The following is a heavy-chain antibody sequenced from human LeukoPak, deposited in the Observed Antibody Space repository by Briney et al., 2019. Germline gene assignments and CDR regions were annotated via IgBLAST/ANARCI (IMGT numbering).Heavy chain of an antibody. CDR3: ARGGRGSAAVVAPRSFDI. V-gene: IGHV3-53*01. J-gene: IGHJ3*02. CDR2: TYTGGNS. D-gene: IGHD3-22*01. Sequence: GGSLSLSCAASGFTVSSIHMVWVRQAPGKGLEWVSVTYTGGNSYYADSVKARFIISRDISKNTLYLQMNSLRAEDSALYYCARGGRGSAAVVAPRSFDIWGQGTMVTVSS. CDR1: GFTVSSIH.